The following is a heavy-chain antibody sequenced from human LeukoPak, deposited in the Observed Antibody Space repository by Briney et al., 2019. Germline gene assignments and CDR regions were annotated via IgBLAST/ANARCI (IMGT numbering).Heavy chain of an antibody. CDR1: GFTFSSYA. CDR2: IKQDGSAK. V-gene: IGHV3-7*01. D-gene: IGHD2-8*01. Sequence: PGRSLRLSCAASGFTFSSYAMHWVRQAPGKGLAWVANIKQDGSAKYYMDSVKGRFTISRDNAKNSLYLQMNSLGVEDTAVYYCARVNPLMAPGAVDIWGQGTKVAVSS. CDR3: ARVNPLMAPGAVDI. J-gene: IGHJ3*02.